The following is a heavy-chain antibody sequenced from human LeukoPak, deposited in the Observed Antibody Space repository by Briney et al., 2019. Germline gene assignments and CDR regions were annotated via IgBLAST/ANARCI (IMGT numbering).Heavy chain of an antibody. J-gene: IGHJ4*02. CDR1: GGSLNNNDLY. V-gene: IGHV4-39*07. D-gene: IGHD2-15*01. CDR2: ISYSGRT. CDR3: ARGLKAAVAGRGCIDS. Sequence: PSETLSLTCTVSGGSLNNNDLYWGWIRQPPGKGLEWIGSISYSGRTDYNPSLQSRVTVSVDASKNQFSLELRSVTAADTALYFCARGLKAAVAGRGCIDSWGQGTLVTVSS.